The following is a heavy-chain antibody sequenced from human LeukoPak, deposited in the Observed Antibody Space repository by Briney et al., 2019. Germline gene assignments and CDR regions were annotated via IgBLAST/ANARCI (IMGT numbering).Heavy chain of an antibody. D-gene: IGHD4-17*01. CDR3: ARETYGGYAGYFDY. J-gene: IGHJ4*02. CDR2: IKQDGSEK. Sequence: PGGSLRLSCAASGFTFSSYWMSWVRQAPGKGLEWVANIKQDGSEKYYVDSVKGRFTISRDNAKNSLYLQMNSLRAEDTAVYYCARETYGGYAGYFDYWGQGTLVTVSS. CDR1: GFTFSSYW. V-gene: IGHV3-7*01.